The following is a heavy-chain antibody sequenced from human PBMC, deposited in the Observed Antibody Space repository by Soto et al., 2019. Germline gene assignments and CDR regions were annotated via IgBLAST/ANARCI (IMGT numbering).Heavy chain of an antibody. CDR3: ARIEAAAGREYFQH. D-gene: IGHD6-13*01. V-gene: IGHV3-7*01. CDR2: IKQDGSEK. J-gene: IGHJ1*01. CDR1: GFTFSSYW. Sequence: EVQLVESGGGLVQPGGSLKLSCAASGFTFSSYWMTWVRQAPGKGLEWVADIKQDGSEKYYVGSVEGRFTISRDNAENSLYLQMDRLGVEDTAVYYCARIEAAAGREYFQHWGQGTLVTVSS.